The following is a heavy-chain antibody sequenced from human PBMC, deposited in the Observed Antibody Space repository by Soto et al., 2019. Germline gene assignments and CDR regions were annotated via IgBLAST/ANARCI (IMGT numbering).Heavy chain of an antibody. CDR3: ARDQGGEFLKGSGMDV. CDR2: IYYSGET. CDR1: GDSISRYY. V-gene: IGHV4-59*01. D-gene: IGHD3-10*01. Sequence: QVQLQESGPGLVKPSETLSLTCTVSGDSISRYYWSWIRLSPGKGLEGIGYIYYSGETNYNPSVKSRVTISVDRTKSQFSLKLSSVTAADTAVYYSARDQGGEFLKGSGMDVWGQGTTVTVSS. J-gene: IGHJ6*02.